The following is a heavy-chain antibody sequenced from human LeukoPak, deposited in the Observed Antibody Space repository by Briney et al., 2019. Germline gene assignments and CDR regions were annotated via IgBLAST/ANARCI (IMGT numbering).Heavy chain of an antibody. D-gene: IGHD6-19*01. Sequence: GGSLRLSCAASGFTVSSNYMSWVRQAPGKGLEWVSVIYSGGSTYYADSVKGRLTISRDNSKNTLYLQMNSLRAEDTAVYYCAKVLGSSGRVFNRARNLFDYWGQGTLVTVSS. V-gene: IGHV3-53*01. J-gene: IGHJ4*02. CDR2: IYSGGST. CDR1: GFTVSSNY. CDR3: AKVLGSSGRVFNRARNLFDY.